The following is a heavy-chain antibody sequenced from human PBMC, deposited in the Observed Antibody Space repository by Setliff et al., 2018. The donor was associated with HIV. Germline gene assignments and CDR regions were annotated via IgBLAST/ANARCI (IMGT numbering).Heavy chain of an antibody. V-gene: IGHV6-1*01. CDR2: TYYRSKWYN. Sequence: SQTLSLTCAISGDSVSSNSGSWNWIRQSPSRGLEWLGRTYYRSKWYNQYAVSLKSRISINPDTSKNQFSLQLNSVTPEDTAVYYCARYSGASSGDWYFDLWGRGTLVTVSS. D-gene: IGHD4-17*01. J-gene: IGHJ2*01. CDR1: GDSVSSNSGS. CDR3: ARYSGASSGDWYFDL.